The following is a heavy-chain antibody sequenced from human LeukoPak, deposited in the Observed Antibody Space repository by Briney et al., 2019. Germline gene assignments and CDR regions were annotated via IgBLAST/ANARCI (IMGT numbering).Heavy chain of an antibody. V-gene: IGHV4-4*02. D-gene: IGHD5-18*01. CDR1: GDSISNGKW. CDR2: IYHTGST. CDR3: ARESLRGYSIGPP. Sequence: PSETLSLTCAVSGDSISNGKWWSWVRQPPRKGLEWIGEIYHTGSTNYNPSLKSRVTISVDKSKNHLSLNLSSVTAADTAVYYCARESLRGYSIGPPWGQGTLVTVSS. J-gene: IGHJ4*02.